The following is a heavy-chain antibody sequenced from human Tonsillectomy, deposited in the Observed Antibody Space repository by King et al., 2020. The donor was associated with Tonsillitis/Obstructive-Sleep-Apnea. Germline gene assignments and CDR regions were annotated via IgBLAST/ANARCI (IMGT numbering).Heavy chain of an antibody. CDR1: GFTFGTYA. V-gene: IGHV3-23*04. D-gene: IGHD3-10*01. Sequence: VQLVESGGGLVQPGGSLRLSCAASGFTFGTYAINWVRQAPGKGLEWVSSISGSGDSTCYTDSVKGRFTISRDNSKNTLYLQMNSLRAEDTAVYHCAKQLPYYYGSGSYSNGSFDVWGQGTVVTVSS. CDR2: ISGSGDST. CDR3: AKQLPYYYGSGSYSNGSFDV. J-gene: IGHJ3*01.